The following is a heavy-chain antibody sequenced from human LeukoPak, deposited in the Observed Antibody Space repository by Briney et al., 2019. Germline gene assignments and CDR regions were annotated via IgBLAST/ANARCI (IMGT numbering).Heavy chain of an antibody. CDR3: AKAGYCSGGSCSSMDV. CDR1: GFTFSSYA. J-gene: IGHJ6*02. CDR2: ISGSGGST. D-gene: IGHD2-15*01. V-gene: IGHV3-23*01. Sequence: GGSLRLSCAASGFTFSSYAMSWVRQAPGKGLEWVSAISGSGGSTYYADSVKGRFTISRDNSKNTLYLQMNSLRAEDTAVYYCAKAGYCSGGSCSSMDVWGQGTTVTVSS.